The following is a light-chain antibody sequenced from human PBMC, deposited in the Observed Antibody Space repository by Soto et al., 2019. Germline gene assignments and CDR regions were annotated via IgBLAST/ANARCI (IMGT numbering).Light chain of an antibody. CDR2: WAS. Sequence: DIVMTQSPDSLAVSLGERATINCKSSQSVLYSSNNKNYLAWYQQKPGQPPKLLIYWASTRGSGVPDRFSGSGSGTDFTLTISSLQAEDVAVYYCQQYYSSPPTFGLGTKMEIK. CDR3: QQYYSSPPT. J-gene: IGKJ1*01. CDR1: QSVLYSSNNKNY. V-gene: IGKV4-1*01.